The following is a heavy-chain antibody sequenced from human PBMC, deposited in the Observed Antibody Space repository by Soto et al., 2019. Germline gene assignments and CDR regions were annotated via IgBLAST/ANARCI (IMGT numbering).Heavy chain of an antibody. Sequence: EVQLVESGGGLVKPGGSLRLSCAASGFTFSSYGMNWVRQTPGQGLEWVSSISSTSNYIYYADSVKGRFTISRDNAKNSLYLQMNSLTAEDTAVYYYARDQDTALAIYYYSGMDVWGQGTTVTVSS. D-gene: IGHD5-18*01. CDR1: GFTFSSYG. CDR3: ARDQDTALAIYYYSGMDV. J-gene: IGHJ6*02. CDR2: ISSTSNYI. V-gene: IGHV3-21*01.